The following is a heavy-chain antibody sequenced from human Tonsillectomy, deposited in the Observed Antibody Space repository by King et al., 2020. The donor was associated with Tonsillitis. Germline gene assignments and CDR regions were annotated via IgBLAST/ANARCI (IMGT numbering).Heavy chain of an antibody. CDR3: ARAKSGNFWAFDI. D-gene: IGHD3-3*01. CDR1: GGSISSFY. CDR2: IHYSGST. V-gene: IGHV4-59*01. Sequence: VQLQESGPGLVKPSETLSLTCTVSGGSISSFYWNWIRQPPGKGLEWIGFIHYSGSTNYNPSLKSRVTTSVDTSKNPFSLKLSSVTAADTAVYYCARAKSGNFWAFDIWGQGTMVTVSS. J-gene: IGHJ3*02.